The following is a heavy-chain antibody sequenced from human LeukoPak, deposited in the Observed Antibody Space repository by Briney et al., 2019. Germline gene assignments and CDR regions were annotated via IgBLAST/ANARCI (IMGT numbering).Heavy chain of an antibody. CDR1: GGSLNRHY. V-gene: IGHV4-59*08. CDR3: VRRDNTGWNYFDY. CDR2: IYYSGST. Sequence: SETLSLTCTVSGGSLNRHYWSWIRQPPGKGLEWIGDIYYSGSTKYNPSLKSRVTISVDPSKNHLSLKLSSVLAADTAIYYCVRRDNTGWNYFDYWGQGILVTVSS. D-gene: IGHD6-19*01. J-gene: IGHJ4*02.